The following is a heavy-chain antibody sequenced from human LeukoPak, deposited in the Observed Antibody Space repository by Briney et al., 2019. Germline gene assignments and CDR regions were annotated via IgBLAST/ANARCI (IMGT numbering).Heavy chain of an antibody. J-gene: IGHJ3*02. D-gene: IGHD3-16*01. CDR1: GYTFTSYG. V-gene: IGHV1-18*01. CDR3: ARVMITFGGVIGAFDI. CDR2: ISAYNGNT. Sequence: ASAKVSCKASGYTFTSYGISWVRQAPGQGLEWMGWISAYNGNTNYAQKLQGRVTMTTDTSTSTAYMELRSLRSDDTAVYYCARVMITFGGVIGAFDIWGQGTMVTVSS.